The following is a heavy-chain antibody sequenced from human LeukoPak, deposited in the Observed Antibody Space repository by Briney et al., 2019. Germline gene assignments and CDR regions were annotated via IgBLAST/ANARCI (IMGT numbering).Heavy chain of an antibody. D-gene: IGHD6-13*01. CDR2: IYTSGST. CDR3: ARVGDSGIAAAGTRGRTDYYYYMDV. J-gene: IGHJ6*03. Sequence: PSETLSLTCTVSGGSISSYYWSWIRQPAGKGLEWIGRIYTSGSTDYNPSLKSRVTISVDTSKNQFSLKLTSVTAADTAVYYCARVGDSGIAAAGTRGRTDYYYYMDVWGKGTTVTVSS. V-gene: IGHV4-4*07. CDR1: GGSISSYY.